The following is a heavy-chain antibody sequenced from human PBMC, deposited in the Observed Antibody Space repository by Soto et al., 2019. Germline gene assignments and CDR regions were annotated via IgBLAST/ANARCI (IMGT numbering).Heavy chain of an antibody. D-gene: IGHD1-7*01. CDR3: ARHSWELRKTFDY. Sequence: QVQLQESGPGLVKPSETLSLTCTVSGGSINNYYWSWIRQPPGDGLEWIGSIYYAGSSNYNPSLNSRVTISLDTSKSHFSLKLTSVTAADTAVYYCARHSWELRKTFDYWGQGTLVTVSS. V-gene: IGHV4-59*08. CDR2: IYYAGSS. CDR1: GGSINNYY. J-gene: IGHJ4*01.